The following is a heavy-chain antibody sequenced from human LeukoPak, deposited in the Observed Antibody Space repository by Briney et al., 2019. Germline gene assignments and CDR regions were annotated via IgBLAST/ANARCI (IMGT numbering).Heavy chain of an antibody. J-gene: IGHJ4*02. Sequence: ASVKVSCKASGYTFTSYGISWARQAPGQGLEWMGWISAYDDKRNSVQRSQDRITMTTDTSTSTPYLELRNLRSDDTAVYYCARVLVKTRGNYFHDDYWGQGTLVTVSS. CDR1: GYTFTSYG. D-gene: IGHD2/OR15-2a*01. CDR3: ARVLVKTRGNYFHDDY. V-gene: IGHV1-18*01. CDR2: ISAYDDKR.